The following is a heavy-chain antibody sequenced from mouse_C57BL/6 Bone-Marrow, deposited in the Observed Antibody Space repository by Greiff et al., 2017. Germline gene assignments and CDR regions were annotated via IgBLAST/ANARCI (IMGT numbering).Heavy chain of an antibody. CDR1: GFTFSNYW. D-gene: IGHD2-4*01. CDR3: TYDYFGGFAY. J-gene: IGHJ3*01. V-gene: IGHV6-3*01. CDR2: IRLKSDNYAT. Sequence: EVKLVESGGGLVQPGGSMKLSCVASGFTFSNYWMNWVRQSPEKGLEWVAQIRLKSDNYATHYAESVKGRFTISRDDSKSSGYLQMNNLRAEDTGIYYCTYDYFGGFAYWGQGTLVTVSA.